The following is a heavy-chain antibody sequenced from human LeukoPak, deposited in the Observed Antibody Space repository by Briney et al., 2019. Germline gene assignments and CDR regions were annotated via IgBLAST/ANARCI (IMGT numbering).Heavy chain of an antibody. D-gene: IGHD2-21*02. CDR3: ARVPPFCSGGDCYYWYFDL. CDR2: ISAYNGST. V-gene: IGHV1-18*01. CDR1: GYTFTSYG. Sequence: GASVKVSCKASGYTFTSYGISWVRQAPGQGLEWMGWISAYNGSTNYAQKLQGRVTMTTDTSTSTAYMELRSLRSDDTAVYYCARVPPFCSGGDCYYWYFDLWGRGTLVTVSS. J-gene: IGHJ2*01.